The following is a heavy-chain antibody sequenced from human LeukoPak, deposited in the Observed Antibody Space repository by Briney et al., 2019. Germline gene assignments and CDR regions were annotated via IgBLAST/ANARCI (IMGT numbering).Heavy chain of an antibody. CDR3: ARDLEYSSSWSDY. CDR2: INPNSGGT. D-gene: IGHD6-6*01. Sequence: SSVKVSCKASGYTFTGYYMHWVRQAPGQGLEEMGWINPNSGGTNYAQKFQGRVTMTRDTSITTAYMELSRLRSDDTAVYYCARDLEYSSSWSDYWGQGTLATVSS. V-gene: IGHV1-2*02. J-gene: IGHJ4*02. CDR1: GYTFTGYY.